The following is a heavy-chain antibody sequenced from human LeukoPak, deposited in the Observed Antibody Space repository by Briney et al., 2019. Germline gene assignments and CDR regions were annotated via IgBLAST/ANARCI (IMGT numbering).Heavy chain of an antibody. CDR1: GGSFSGYY. CDR2: INHGGST. V-gene: IGHV4-34*01. CDR3: ARGRRGYQPGGSRFDP. D-gene: IGHD2-2*01. J-gene: IGHJ5*02. Sequence: PSETLSLTCAVYGGSFSGYYWSWIRQPPGKGLEWIGEINHGGSTNYNPSLKSRVTISVDTSKNQFSLKLSSVTAADTAAYYCARGRRGYQPGGSRFDPWGQGTLVTVSS.